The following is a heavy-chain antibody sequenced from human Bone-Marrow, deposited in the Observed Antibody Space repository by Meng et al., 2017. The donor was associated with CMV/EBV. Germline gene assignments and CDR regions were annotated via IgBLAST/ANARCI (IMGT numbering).Heavy chain of an antibody. CDR3: TRVAGPIVGGTRDFDF. D-gene: IGHD1-26*01. Sequence: FVFSSFWMHWVRQAPGEGLVWVSHINTDGTTTSYADSVKGRFTISRDNAKDTLYLQINSLRAEDTAVYFCTRVAGPIVGGTRDFDFWGQGALVTVSS. CDR2: INTDGTTT. CDR1: FVFSSFW. J-gene: IGHJ4*02. V-gene: IGHV3-74*03.